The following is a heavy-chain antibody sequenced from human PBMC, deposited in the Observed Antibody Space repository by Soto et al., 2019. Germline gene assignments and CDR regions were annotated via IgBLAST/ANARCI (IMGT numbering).Heavy chain of an antibody. D-gene: IGHD3-10*01. Sequence: EVTLWESGGGLVQPGGSLRLSCVGSGLTIGSYAMSWVRQAPGKGLEWVSSISDSGGDTYYADSVKGRFTISRGYSKNTLYLQMNSLRAEDTAIYFCASEGDYGAYFDSWGPGTLVTVSS. CDR2: ISDSGGDT. CDR1: GLTIGSYA. J-gene: IGHJ4*02. V-gene: IGHV3-23*01. CDR3: ASEGDYGAYFDS.